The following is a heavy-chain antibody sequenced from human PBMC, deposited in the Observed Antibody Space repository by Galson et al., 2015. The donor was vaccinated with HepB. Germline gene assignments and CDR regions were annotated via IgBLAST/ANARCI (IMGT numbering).Heavy chain of an antibody. Sequence: SLRLSCAASGFTFSGSAMHWVRQTSGKGLEWVGRIGSKANNYATAYAASVKGRFSISRDDSKNTAFLQMNSLRVEDTAVYHCAKDPAVSYRDFWTENYFLGEFDYWGRGTLVTVSS. V-gene: IGHV3-73*01. CDR1: GFTFSGSA. CDR3: AKDPAVSYRDFWTENYFLGEFDY. J-gene: IGHJ4*02. CDR2: IGSKANNYAT. D-gene: IGHD3/OR15-3a*01.